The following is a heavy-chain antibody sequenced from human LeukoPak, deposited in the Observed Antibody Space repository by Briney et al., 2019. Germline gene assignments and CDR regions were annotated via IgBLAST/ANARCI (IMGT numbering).Heavy chain of an antibody. Sequence: GASVKVSCKASGYTFTGYYMHWVRQAPGQGLEWMGWINPNSGGTNYAQKFQGRVTMTRGTSISTAYMELSRLRSDDTAVYYCATSRRYCSSTSCHGADAFDIWGQGTMVTVSS. J-gene: IGHJ3*02. D-gene: IGHD2-2*01. CDR3: ATSRRYCSSTSCHGADAFDI. CDR1: GYTFTGYY. CDR2: INPNSGGT. V-gene: IGHV1-2*02.